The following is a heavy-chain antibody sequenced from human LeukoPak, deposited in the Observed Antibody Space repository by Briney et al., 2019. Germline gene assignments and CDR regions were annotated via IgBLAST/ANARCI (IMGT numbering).Heavy chain of an antibody. V-gene: IGHV3-9*01. CDR3: AKDLNEGRYSTSSYRYYYGMDV. CDR1: GFTCDDYA. CDR2: ISWNSGSI. Sequence: SGGSLRRSCAVSGFTCDDYAMHWVRQAPGKGLEWFSGISWNSGSIHYADSVKGRFTISRDNAKNSLHLQMNSLRPEATAMYFCAKDLNEGRYSTSSYRYYYGMDVSGQGTTVTVSS. D-gene: IGHD6-13*01. J-gene: IGHJ6*02.